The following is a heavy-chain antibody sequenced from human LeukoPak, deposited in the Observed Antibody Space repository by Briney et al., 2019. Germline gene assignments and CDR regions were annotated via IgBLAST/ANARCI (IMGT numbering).Heavy chain of an antibody. Sequence: GGSLRLSCAASGFSFSGYSMNWVRQAPGKGLEWVSYISSSSSAIYYADSVKGRFTISRDNAKNSLYLQMNSLRDEDTAVYYCARVGIAAAQFFDYWGQGTLVTVSS. V-gene: IGHV3-48*02. J-gene: IGHJ4*02. CDR1: GFSFSGYS. CDR3: ARVGIAAAQFFDY. D-gene: IGHD6-25*01. CDR2: ISSSSSAI.